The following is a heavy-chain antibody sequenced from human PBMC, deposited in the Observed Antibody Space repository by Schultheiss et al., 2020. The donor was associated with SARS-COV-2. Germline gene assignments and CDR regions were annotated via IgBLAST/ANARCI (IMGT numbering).Heavy chain of an antibody. J-gene: IGHJ4*02. Sequence: SVKVSCKASGGTFSSYAISWVRQAPGQGLEWMGGIIPIFGTANYAQKFQGRVTITRDTSASTAYMELSSLRSEDTAVYYCARGPSDGYNYWAFPYYFDYWGQGTLVTVSS. CDR2: IIPIFGTA. CDR1: GGTFSSYA. V-gene: IGHV1-69*05. D-gene: IGHD5-24*01. CDR3: ARGPSDGYNYWAFPYYFDY.